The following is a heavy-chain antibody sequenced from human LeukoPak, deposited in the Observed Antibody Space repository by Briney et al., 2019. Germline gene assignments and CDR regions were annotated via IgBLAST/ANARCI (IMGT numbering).Heavy chain of an antibody. D-gene: IGHD6-6*01. Sequence: SETLSLTCTVSGGSISSYYWSWIRQPPGKGLEWIGYIYYSGSTNYNPSLKSRVTISVDTSKNQFSLKLSSVTAADTAVYYCARGRQLVRRNAFDIWGQGTMVTVSS. V-gene: IGHV4-59*01. CDR1: GGSISSYY. CDR2: IYYSGST. J-gene: IGHJ3*02. CDR3: ARGRQLVRRNAFDI.